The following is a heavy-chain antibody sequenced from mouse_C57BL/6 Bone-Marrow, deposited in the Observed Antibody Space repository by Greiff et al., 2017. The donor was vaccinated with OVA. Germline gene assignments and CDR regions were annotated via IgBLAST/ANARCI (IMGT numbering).Heavy chain of an antibody. Sequence: VHVKQSGAELVRPGASVKLSCTASGFNIKDDYMHWVKQRPEQGLEWIGWIDPENGDTEYASKFQGKATITADTSSNTAYLQLSSLTSEDTAVYYCSLGRDYWGQGTTLTVSS. CDR1: GFNIKDDY. CDR3: SLGRDY. J-gene: IGHJ2*01. V-gene: IGHV14-4*01. D-gene: IGHD4-1*01. CDR2: IDPENGDT.